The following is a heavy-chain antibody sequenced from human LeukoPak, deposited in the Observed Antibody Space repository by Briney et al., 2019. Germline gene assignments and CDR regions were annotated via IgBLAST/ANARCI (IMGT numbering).Heavy chain of an antibody. D-gene: IGHD2-21*02. CDR3: AKDRGDDAREYYFDY. CDR2: ISGSGSGGST. J-gene: IGHJ4*02. CDR1: GFVFSSYG. Sequence: PGGSLRLSCAASGFVFSSYGMSWVRQAPGKGLEWVSAISGSGSGGSTYYADSVKGRFTISRDNSKNALYLQMNSLRAEDTAVYYCAKDRGDDAREYYFDYWGQGPLVTVSS. V-gene: IGHV3-23*01.